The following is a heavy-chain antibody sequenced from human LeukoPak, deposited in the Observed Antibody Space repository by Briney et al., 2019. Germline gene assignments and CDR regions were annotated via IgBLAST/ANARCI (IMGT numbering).Heavy chain of an antibody. CDR2: IYYDGSNQ. J-gene: IGHJ4*02. D-gene: IGHD3-10*01. Sequence: GRSLRLSCAPSGFPFRNYCMHWVRQALGKGLEWVAIIYYDGSNQYYADSVKGRFTISRDNSKNTLYLQLNSLRAEDTAMYYCARDRGQSYFDYRGQGTLVTVSS. CDR1: GFPFRNYC. V-gene: IGHV3-33*01. CDR3: ARDRGQSYFDY.